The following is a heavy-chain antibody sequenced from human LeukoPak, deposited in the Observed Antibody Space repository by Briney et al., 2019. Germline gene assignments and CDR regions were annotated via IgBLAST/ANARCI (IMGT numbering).Heavy chain of an antibody. Sequence: ASVKVSCKASGGTFSSYAISWVRQAPGQGLEWMGGIIPIFGTANYAQKFQGRVTITTDESTSTAYMELRSLRSDDTAVYYCVRGGSFDSWGQGTLVTVSS. CDR3: VRGGSFDS. CDR2: IIPIFGTA. D-gene: IGHD1-26*01. V-gene: IGHV1-69*05. CDR1: GGTFSSYA. J-gene: IGHJ4*02.